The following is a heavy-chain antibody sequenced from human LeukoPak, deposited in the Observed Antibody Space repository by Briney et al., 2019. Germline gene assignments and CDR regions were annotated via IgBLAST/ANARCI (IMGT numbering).Heavy chain of an antibody. V-gene: IGHV7-4-1*01. CDR2: INTNTGNP. CDR3: ARDLPAAPGAEYFQH. D-gene: IGHD2-2*01. CDR1: GYTFTSYA. Sequence: ASVKVSCKASGYTFTSYAMNWVRQAPGQGLEWMGWINTNTGNPTYAQGFTGRFVFSLDTSVSTAYLQIRSLKAEDTAVYYCARDLPAAPGAEYFQHWGQGTLVTVSS. J-gene: IGHJ1*01.